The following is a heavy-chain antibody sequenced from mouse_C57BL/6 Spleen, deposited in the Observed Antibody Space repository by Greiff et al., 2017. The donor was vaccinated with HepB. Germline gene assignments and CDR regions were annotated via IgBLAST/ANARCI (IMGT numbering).Heavy chain of an antibody. CDR1: GYAFSSSW. V-gene: IGHV1-82*01. Sequence: VQLQQSGPELVKPGASVKISCKASGYAFSSSWMNWVKQRPGKGLEWIGRIYPGDGDTNYNGKFKGKATLTADKSSSTAYMQLSSLTSEDSAVYFCARLGSYGNSDYWGQGTTLTVSS. D-gene: IGHD2-1*01. CDR3: ARLGSYGNSDY. CDR2: IYPGDGDT. J-gene: IGHJ2*01.